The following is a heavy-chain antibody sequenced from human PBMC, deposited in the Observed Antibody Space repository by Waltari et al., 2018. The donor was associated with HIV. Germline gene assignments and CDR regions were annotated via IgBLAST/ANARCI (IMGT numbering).Heavy chain of an antibody. Sequence: DVQLEESGGGLVQPGGSLRLSCAASGFTFNTFGFNWVRQAPGKGLEWVSYISTSSRPIYYADSVKGRFTISRDDAKNSLYLEMNSLRADDTAVYYCARESYYYDSSGYPLAYWGQG. D-gene: IGHD3-22*01. CDR3: ARESYYYDSSGYPLAY. CDR2: ISTSSRPI. V-gene: IGHV3-48*04. CDR1: GFTFNTFG. J-gene: IGHJ4*02.